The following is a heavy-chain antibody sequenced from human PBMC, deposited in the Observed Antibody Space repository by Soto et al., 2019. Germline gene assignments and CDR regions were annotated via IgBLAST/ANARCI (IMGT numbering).Heavy chain of an antibody. J-gene: IGHJ4*02. D-gene: IGHD2-21*02. V-gene: IGHV3-30*18. CDR1: GFTFSSYG. CDR3: AKDQGAYCGGDCYSEYYFDY. CDR2: ISYDGSNK. Sequence: VQLVESGGGVVQPGRSLRLSCAASGFTFSSYGMHWVRQAPGKGLEWVAVISYDGSNKYYADSVKGRFTISRDNSKNTLYLQMNSLRAEDTAVYYCAKDQGAYCGGDCYSEYYFDYWGQGTLVTVSS.